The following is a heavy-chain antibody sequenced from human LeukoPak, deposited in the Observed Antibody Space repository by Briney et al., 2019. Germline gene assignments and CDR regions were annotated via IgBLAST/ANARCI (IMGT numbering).Heavy chain of an antibody. D-gene: IGHD2-2*01. J-gene: IGHJ4*02. CDR1: GFTFNTYA. CDR3: TRSPTSWYFDY. CDR2: IRYHGSDK. V-gene: IGHV3-30*02. Sequence: TGGSLRLSCAASGFTFNTYAMSWVRQAPGKGLEWVAFIRYHGSDKFYADSVKGRFTISRDNSKNTLYLQMNSLRPEDTSVYYCTRSPTSWYFDYWGQGTLVTVSS.